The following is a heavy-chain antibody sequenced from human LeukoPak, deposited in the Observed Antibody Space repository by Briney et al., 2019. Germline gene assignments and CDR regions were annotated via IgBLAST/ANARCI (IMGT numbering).Heavy chain of an antibody. V-gene: IGHV3-23*01. CDR1: GFTFSGYG. D-gene: IGHD3-10*01. CDR3: ARGGEGNYYGSGNFDY. J-gene: IGHJ4*02. Sequence: GGSLRLSCAASGFTFSGYGMSWVRQAPGKGLEWVSSLSGSGGSTYYADSVKGRFTISRDNSKNTLYLQMNSLRAEDTAVYYCARGGEGNYYGSGNFDYWGQGTLVTVSS. CDR2: LSGSGGST.